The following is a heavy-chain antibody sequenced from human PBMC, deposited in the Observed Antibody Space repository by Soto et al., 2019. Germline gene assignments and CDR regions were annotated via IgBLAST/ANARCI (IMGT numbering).Heavy chain of an antibody. CDR3: ARATTLYSSGWYWFDP. Sequence: ASVKVSCKASGYTFTGYYMHWVRQAPGQGLEWMGWINPNSGGTNYAQKFQGWVTMTRDTSISTAYMELSRLRSDDTAVYYCARATTLYSSGWYWFDPWGQGTLVTVSS. V-gene: IGHV1-2*04. D-gene: IGHD6-19*01. J-gene: IGHJ5*02. CDR1: GYTFTGYY. CDR2: INPNSGGT.